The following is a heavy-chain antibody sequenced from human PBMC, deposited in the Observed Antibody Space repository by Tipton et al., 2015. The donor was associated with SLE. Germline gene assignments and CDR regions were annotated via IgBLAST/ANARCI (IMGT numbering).Heavy chain of an antibody. D-gene: IGHD6-6*01. CDR3: ASTEYSSVWY. CDR2: INHSGST. CDR1: GGSFSGYY. Sequence: TLSLTCAVYGGSFSGYYWSWIRQPPGKGLEWIGEINHSGSTNYNPSLKSRVTISVDTSKNQFSLKLSSVTAADTAVYHCASTEYSSVWYWGQGTLVTVSS. V-gene: IGHV4-34*01. J-gene: IGHJ4*02.